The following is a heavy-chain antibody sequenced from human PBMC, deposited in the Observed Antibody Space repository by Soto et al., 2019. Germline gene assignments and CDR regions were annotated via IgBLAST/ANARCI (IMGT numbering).Heavy chain of an antibody. CDR1: GGSISSGDYY. V-gene: IGHV4-31*03. CDR3: ARTRRHDITAHYYFDD. CDR2: IYYNGNT. J-gene: IGHJ4*02. Sequence: PSETLSLTCTVSGGSISSGDYYWSWIRQLPGKDLEWIAYIYYNGNTYYTPSLKSRATISLDTSRNQFFLNLNSVTAADTAVYYCARTRRHDITAHYYFDDWGQGTLVTVSS. D-gene: IGHD6-25*01.